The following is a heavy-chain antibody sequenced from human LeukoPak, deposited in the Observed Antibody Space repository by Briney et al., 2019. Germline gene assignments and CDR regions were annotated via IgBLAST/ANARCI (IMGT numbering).Heavy chain of an antibody. J-gene: IGHJ4*02. V-gene: IGHV3-21*01. CDR2: ISSSSSYI. CDR1: GFTFSSYS. D-gene: IGHD3-22*01. Sequence: GGSLRLSCAASGFTFSSYSMNWVRQAPGKGLEWVSSISSSSSYIYYADSVKGRFTISRDNAKNSLYLQMNSLRAEDTAVYYCASSEVGYYHDDDYWGQGTLVTVSS. CDR3: ASSEVGYYHDDDY.